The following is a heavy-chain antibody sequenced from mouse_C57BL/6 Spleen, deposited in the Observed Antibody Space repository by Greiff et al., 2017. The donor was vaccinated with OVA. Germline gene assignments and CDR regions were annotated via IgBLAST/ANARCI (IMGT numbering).Heavy chain of an antibody. CDR2: ISSGGSYT. D-gene: IGHD2-12*01. CDR1: GFTFSSYG. J-gene: IGHJ2*01. CDR3: ARQGYDGYYFDY. V-gene: IGHV5-6*01. Sequence: EVNLVESGGDLVKPGGSLKLSCAASGFTFSSYGMSWVRQTPDKRLEWVATISSGGSYTYYPDSVKGRFTISRDNAKNTLYLQMSSLKSEDTAMYYCARQGYDGYYFDYWGQGTTLTVSS.